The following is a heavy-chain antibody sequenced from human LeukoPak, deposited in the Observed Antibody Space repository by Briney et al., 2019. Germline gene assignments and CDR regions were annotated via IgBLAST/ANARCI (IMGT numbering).Heavy chain of an antibody. V-gene: IGHV3-21*01. CDR1: GFTFSSYS. J-gene: IGHJ3*02. D-gene: IGHD1-1*01. CDR2: ISSSSSYI. CDR3: ARDLAPTTDAFDI. Sequence: GSLRLSCAASGFTFSSYSMNWVRQAPGKGLEWVSSISSSSSYIYYADSVKGRFTISRDNAKNSLYLQMNSLRAEDTAVYYCARDLAPTTDAFDIWGQGTMSPSLQ.